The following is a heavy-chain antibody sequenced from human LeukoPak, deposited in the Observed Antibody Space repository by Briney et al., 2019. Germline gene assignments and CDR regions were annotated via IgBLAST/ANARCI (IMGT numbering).Heavy chain of an antibody. Sequence: SVKVSCKASGGTFSSYANSWVRQAPGQGLEWMGRIIPVFGTANYAQKFQGRVTITTDESTSTAYMELSSLRSEDTAVYYCARVAVADSATDYWGQGTLVTVSS. J-gene: IGHJ4*02. CDR3: ARVAVADSATDY. CDR2: IIPVFGTA. CDR1: GGTFSSYA. D-gene: IGHD6-19*01. V-gene: IGHV1-69*05.